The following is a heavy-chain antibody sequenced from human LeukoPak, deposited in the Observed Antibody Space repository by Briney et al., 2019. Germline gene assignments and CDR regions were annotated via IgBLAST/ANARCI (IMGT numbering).Heavy chain of an antibody. Sequence: PGGSLRLSCAAPGFTVSSNYMSWVRRAPGKGLEWVSSISSSSSYIYYTDSVKGRFTISRDNAKNSLYLQMNSLRAEDTAVYYCAREEDYYDSSGYYYPYYFDYWGQGTLVTVSS. V-gene: IGHV3-21*01. D-gene: IGHD3-22*01. CDR3: AREEDYYDSSGYYYPYYFDY. CDR2: ISSSSSYI. CDR1: GFTVSSNY. J-gene: IGHJ4*02.